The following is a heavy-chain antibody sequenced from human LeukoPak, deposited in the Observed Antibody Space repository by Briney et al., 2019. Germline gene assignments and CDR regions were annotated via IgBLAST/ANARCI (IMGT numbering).Heavy chain of an antibody. CDR3: ARDWVTTTGLKYYYYMDV. J-gene: IGHJ6*03. Sequence: GSLRLSCAASGFTFSSYPMNWVRQAPGKGLEWVSSISSSSGYIYYADSVKGRFTISRDNAKNSLYLQTNSLRAEDTAVYYCARDWVTTTGLKYYYYMDVWGKGTTVTVSS. D-gene: IGHD1-1*01. CDR1: GFTFSSYP. CDR2: ISSSSGYI. V-gene: IGHV3-21*01.